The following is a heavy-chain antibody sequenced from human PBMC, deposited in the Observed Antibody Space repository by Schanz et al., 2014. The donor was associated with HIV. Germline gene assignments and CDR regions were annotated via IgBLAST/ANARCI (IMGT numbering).Heavy chain of an antibody. CDR3: GPYNYGSGHDY. Sequence: QVQLVESGGGVVQPGRSLRLSCAASGFTFSSYGMHWVRQAPGKGLEWVAVIWFDGRNKYYGDSVKGRFMISRDNSNNTLYLQMNSLRAEDTAIYHCGPYNYGSGHDYWGQGTLVTVSS. V-gene: IGHV3-33*01. CDR2: IWFDGRNK. J-gene: IGHJ4*02. CDR1: GFTFSSYG. D-gene: IGHD3-10*01.